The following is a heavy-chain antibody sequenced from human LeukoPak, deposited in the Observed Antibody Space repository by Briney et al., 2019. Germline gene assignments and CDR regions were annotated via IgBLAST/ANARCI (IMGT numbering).Heavy chain of an antibody. D-gene: IGHD5-18*01. CDR1: GGSISHSNYY. CDR3: ARYGLLRLSEINAFDI. Sequence: PSETLSLTCTVSGGSISHSNYYWAWLRQPPGTGLEWLGSLYYNGNTYYSPSLQSRVTMSVENSKNQFSLKLNSVTAADTAVYYCARYGLLRLSEINAFDIWGQGTMVTVSS. J-gene: IGHJ3*02. CDR2: LYYNGNT. V-gene: IGHV4-39*07.